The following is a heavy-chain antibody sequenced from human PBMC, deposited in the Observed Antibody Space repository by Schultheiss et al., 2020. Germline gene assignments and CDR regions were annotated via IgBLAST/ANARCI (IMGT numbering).Heavy chain of an antibody. D-gene: IGHD1-26*01. CDR3: AKDRAVPLLIDY. CDR2: ISGSGGST. Sequence: GGSLRLSCAASGFTFSSYWMHWVRQAPGKGLEWVSAISGSGGSTYYADSVKGRFTNSRDNSKNTLYLQMNSLRAEDTAVYYCAKDRAVPLLIDYWGQGTLVTVSS. J-gene: IGHJ4*02. CDR1: GFTFSSYW. V-gene: IGHV3-23*01.